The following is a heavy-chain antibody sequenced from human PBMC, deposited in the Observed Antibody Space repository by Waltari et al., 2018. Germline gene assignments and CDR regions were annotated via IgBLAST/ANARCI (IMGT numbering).Heavy chain of an antibody. CDR2: FDPEDGET. CDR3: ATHALAYCGGDCIPRGYGMDV. J-gene: IGHJ6*02. V-gene: IGHV1-24*01. D-gene: IGHD2-21*02. CDR1: GYTFTSYG. Sequence: QVQLVQSGAEVKKPGASVKVSCKASGYTFTSYGISWVRQAPGKGLEWMGGFDPEDGETIYAQKFQGRVTMTEDTSTDTAYMELSSLRSKDTAVYYCATHALAYCGGDCIPRGYGMDVWGQGTTVTVSS.